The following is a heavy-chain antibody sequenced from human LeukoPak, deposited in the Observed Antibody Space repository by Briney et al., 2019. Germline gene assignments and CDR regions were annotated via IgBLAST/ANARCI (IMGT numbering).Heavy chain of an antibody. J-gene: IGHJ4*02. CDR2: IRSKAYGGTT. CDR3: TSTHIAVGDY. Sequence: PGRSLRLSCTASGFTFGDYSMSWVRQAPGKGLEWVGFIRSKAYGGTTEYAASVKGRFTISRDDSKSIAYLQMNSLKTEDTAVYYCTSTHIAVGDYWGQGTLVTVSS. D-gene: IGHD6-19*01. V-gene: IGHV3-49*04. CDR1: GFTFGDYS.